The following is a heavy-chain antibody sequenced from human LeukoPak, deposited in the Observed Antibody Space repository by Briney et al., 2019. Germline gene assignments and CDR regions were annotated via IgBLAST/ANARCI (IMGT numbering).Heavy chain of an antibody. CDR1: GFTFSSYA. J-gene: IGHJ3*02. Sequence: GGSLRLSCAASGFTFSSYAMSWVRQAPGKGLEWVSAISGSGGSTYYADSVKGRFTISRDNSKNTLYLQMNSLRAEDTAVYYCANLMVRYSGYDWRLFDAFDIWGQGTMVTVSS. CDR3: ANLMVRYSGYDWRLFDAFDI. CDR2: ISGSGGST. D-gene: IGHD5-12*01. V-gene: IGHV3-23*01.